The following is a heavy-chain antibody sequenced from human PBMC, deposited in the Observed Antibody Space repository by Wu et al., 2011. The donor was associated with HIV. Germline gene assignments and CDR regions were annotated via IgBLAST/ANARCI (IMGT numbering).Heavy chain of an antibody. CDR3: ATEYPRVKGTGFLSGYSSTTIFDF. CDR2: FDPEDDET. V-gene: IGHV1-24*01. D-gene: IGHD3-3*01. CDR1: GYTLTELS. J-gene: IGHJ4*02. Sequence: QVLLVQSGAEVKKPGASVKVSCQVSGYTLTELSMHWVRQAPGKGLEWMGSFDPEDDETIYAQKFQGRVTMTEDISTDTAYMELSSLRSEDTAVYYCATEYPRVKGTGFLSGYSSTTIFDFWGQGTLVTVSS.